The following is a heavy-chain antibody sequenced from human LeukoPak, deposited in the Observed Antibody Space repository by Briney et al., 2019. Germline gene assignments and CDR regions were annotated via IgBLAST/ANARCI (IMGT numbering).Heavy chain of an antibody. CDR1: GFTFSSYE. D-gene: IGHD2-2*01. CDR3: ARDQTKGYCSSTSCYGGGWFDP. CDR2: ISSSGSTI. V-gene: IGHV3-48*03. Sequence: GGSLRHSCAASGFTFSSYEMNWVRQAPGKGLEWVSYISSSGSTIYYADSVKGRFTISRDNAKNSLYLQMNSLRAEDTAVYYCARDQTKGYCSSTSCYGGGWFDPWGQGTLVTVSS. J-gene: IGHJ5*02.